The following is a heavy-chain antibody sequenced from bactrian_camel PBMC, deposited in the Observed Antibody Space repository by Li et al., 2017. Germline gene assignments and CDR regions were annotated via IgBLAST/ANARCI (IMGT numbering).Heavy chain of an antibody. D-gene: IGHD2*01. CDR2: IGGTGST. CDR1: GITTSTYA. J-gene: IGHJ4*01. CDR3: AVGRVRLGPGPYGGIYYLSDPLRFTY. Sequence: HVQLVESGGGSVQPGGSLRLSCVASGITTSTYAMAWFRQAPGKEREGVAAIGGTGSTRYADSVKGRFTISKDNAKNTLYLQMNRLKPEDTAMYYCAVGRVRLGPGPYGGIYYLSDPLRFTYRGHGTQVTVS. V-gene: IGHV3S53*01.